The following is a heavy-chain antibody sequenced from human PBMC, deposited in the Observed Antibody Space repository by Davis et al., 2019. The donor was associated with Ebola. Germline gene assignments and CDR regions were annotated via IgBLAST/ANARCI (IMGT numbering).Heavy chain of an antibody. V-gene: IGHV3-53*05. CDR3: ATTQWLREFDN. D-gene: IGHD6-19*01. J-gene: IGHJ4*02. Sequence: GGSLRLSCAASGFTISSNYMSCVRHAPGKGLEWVSVIYDQSTAYADAVRGRSIISRDKSNNTLYLEMSSLKVDDTAVYYCATTQWLREFDNWGQGTLVTVSS. CDR1: GFTISSNY. CDR2: IYDQST.